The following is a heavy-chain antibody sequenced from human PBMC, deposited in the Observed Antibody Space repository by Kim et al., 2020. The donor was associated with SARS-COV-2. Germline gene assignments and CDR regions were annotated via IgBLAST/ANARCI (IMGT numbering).Heavy chain of an antibody. CDR1: GGSFSGYY. D-gene: IGHD2-2*01. CDR3: ARDCRSSSSNLKPYYYYYGMDV. Sequence: SETLSLTCAVYGGSFSGYYWSWIRQPPGKGLEWIGEINHSGSTNYNPSLKSRVTISVDTSKNQFSLKLSSVTAADTAVYYCARDCRSSSSNLKPYYYYYGMDVWGQGTTVTVSS. CDR2: INHSGST. J-gene: IGHJ6*02. V-gene: IGHV4-34*01.